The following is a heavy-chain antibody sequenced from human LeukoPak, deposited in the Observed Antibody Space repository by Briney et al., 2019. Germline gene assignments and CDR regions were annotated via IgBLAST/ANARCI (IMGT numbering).Heavy chain of an antibody. CDR3: ARGGELRHFDWPFYFQF. CDR2: IYYSGST. J-gene: IGHJ4*02. CDR1: GGSISSSSYY. Sequence: SETLSLTCTVSGGSISSSSYYWGWIRQPPGKGLEWIGSIYYSGSTYYNPSLKSRVTISVDTSKNQFSLKLSSVTAADTAIYYCARGGELRHFDWPFYFQFWGQGTLVTVSS. D-gene: IGHD3-9*01. V-gene: IGHV4-39*07.